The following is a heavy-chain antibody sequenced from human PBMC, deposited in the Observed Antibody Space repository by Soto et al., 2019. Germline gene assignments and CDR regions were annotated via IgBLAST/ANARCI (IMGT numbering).Heavy chain of an antibody. CDR1: GFSFSKHI. CDR3: ARTGKEASGTMSGMDF. Sequence: PGGSLRLSCAASGFSFSKHILNWVRQAPGKGLEWISSISRSSSTIYYADSVKGRFTISRDNAKNSLSLEMNSLRDEDTAVYYCARTGKEASGTMSGMDFWGKGTTVTVS. CDR2: ISRSSSTI. J-gene: IGHJ6*04. V-gene: IGHV3-48*02. D-gene: IGHD6-13*01.